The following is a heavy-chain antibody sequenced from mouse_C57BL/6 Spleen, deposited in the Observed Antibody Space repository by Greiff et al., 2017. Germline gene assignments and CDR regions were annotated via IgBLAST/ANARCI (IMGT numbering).Heavy chain of an antibody. J-gene: IGHJ2*01. CDR2: IYPRSGNT. D-gene: IGHD4-1*01. Sequence: QVQLKESGAELARPGASVKLSCKASGYTFTSYGISWVKQRTGQGLEWIGEIYPRSGNTYYNEKFKGKATLTADKSSSTAYMELRSLTSEDSAVYFCARSRTNWDFDYWGQGTTLTVSS. V-gene: IGHV1-81*01. CDR1: GYTFTSYG. CDR3: ARSRTNWDFDY.